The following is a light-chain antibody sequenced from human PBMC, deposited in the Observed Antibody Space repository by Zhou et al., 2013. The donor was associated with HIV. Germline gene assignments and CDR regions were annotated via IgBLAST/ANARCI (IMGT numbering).Light chain of an antibody. V-gene: IGKV1-5*03. CDR3: QQVYSYPVS. CDR2: KAS. J-gene: IGKJ4*01. Sequence: DIQMTQSPSTLSASVGDRVTITCRASQSISSWLAWYQQKPGKAPKLLIYKASSLESGVPSRFSGSGSGTEFALTISRLQPDDFATYFCQQVYSYPVSFGGGTTVAIK. CDR1: QSISSW.